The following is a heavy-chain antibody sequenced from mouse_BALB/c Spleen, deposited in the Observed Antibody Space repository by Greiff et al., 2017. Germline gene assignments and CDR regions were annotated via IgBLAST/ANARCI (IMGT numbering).Heavy chain of an antibody. V-gene: IGHV1S56*01. D-gene: IGHD2-1*01. CDR2: IYPGNVNT. CDR1: GYTFTSYY. CDR3: ARGGNYEAWFAY. Sequence: QVQLQQSGPELVKPGASVRISCKASGYTFTSYYIHWVKQRPGQGLEWIGWIYPGNVNTKYNEKFKGKATLTADKSSSTAYMQLSSLTSEDSAVYFCARGGNYEAWFAYWGQGTLVTVSA. J-gene: IGHJ3*01.